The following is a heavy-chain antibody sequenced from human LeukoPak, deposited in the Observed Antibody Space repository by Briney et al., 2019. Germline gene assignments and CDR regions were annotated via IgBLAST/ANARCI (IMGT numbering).Heavy chain of an antibody. CDR3: AKAYYYGSGSDLGFDP. CDR2: IYSGGST. D-gene: IGHD3-10*01. Sequence: PGGSLRLSCAASGFTVSSNYMTWVRQAPGKGLEWVSVIYSGGSTYYADSVKGRFTISRDNSKNTLYLQMNSLRAEDTAVYYCAKAYYYGSGSDLGFDPWGQGTLVTVSS. J-gene: IGHJ5*02. V-gene: IGHV3-53*01. CDR1: GFTVSSNY.